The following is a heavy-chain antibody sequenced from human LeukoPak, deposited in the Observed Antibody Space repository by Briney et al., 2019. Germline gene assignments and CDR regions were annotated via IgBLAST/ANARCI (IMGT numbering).Heavy chain of an antibody. J-gene: IGHJ4*02. CDR1: GFTFSSYW. CDR3: AKDQRYYDTSGYLDY. CDR2: IKQDGSEK. D-gene: IGHD3-22*01. V-gene: IGHV3-7*01. Sequence: AGGSLRLSCAASGFTFSSYWMSWVRQAPGKGLEWVANIKQDGSEKYYVDSVKGRFTISRDNAKNSLYLQMNSLRAEDTAVYYCAKDQRYYDTSGYLDYWGQGTLVTVSS.